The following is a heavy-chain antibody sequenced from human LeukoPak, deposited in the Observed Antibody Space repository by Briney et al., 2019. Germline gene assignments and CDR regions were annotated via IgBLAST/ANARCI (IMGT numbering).Heavy chain of an antibody. CDR3: AKVPRTIFGVVPPHYFDY. D-gene: IGHD3-3*01. V-gene: IGHV3-23*01. CDR1: GFTFSSYA. Sequence: GGPLRLSCAASGFTFSSYAMSWVRQAPGKGLEWVSAISGSGGSTYYADSVKGRFTISRDNSKNTLYLQMNSLRAEDTAVYYCAKVPRTIFGVVPPHYFDYWGQGTLVTVSS. J-gene: IGHJ4*02. CDR2: ISGSGGST.